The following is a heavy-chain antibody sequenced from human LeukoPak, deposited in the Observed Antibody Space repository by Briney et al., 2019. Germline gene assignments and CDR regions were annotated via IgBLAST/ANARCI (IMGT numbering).Heavy chain of an antibody. V-gene: IGHV3-15*04. J-gene: IGHJ4*02. CDR1: GFPFSDAW. CDR3: TRDEGDDYFDN. Sequence: RGSLGLSCAASGFPFSDAWMSWVRQAPGKGLEWVGRIESKTDSGTTEYAAPVKGRFTISRDDPKNTLYLQMNSLKTEDTAVYYCTRDEGDDYFDNWGQGTLVTVSS. CDR2: IESKTDSGTT. D-gene: IGHD3-16*01.